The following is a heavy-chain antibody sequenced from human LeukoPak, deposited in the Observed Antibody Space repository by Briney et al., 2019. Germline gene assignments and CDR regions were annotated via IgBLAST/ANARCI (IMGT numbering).Heavy chain of an antibody. V-gene: IGHV4-39*07. CDR2: IYYTGNT. CDR1: GDSITGYY. D-gene: IGHD5-18*01. Sequence: SETLSLTCTVSGDSITGYYWGWIRQPPGKGLKWIGNIYYTGNTYYNASLKSRVTISVDTSKNQFSLKVISMTAADTAVYYCAGGYSYGYDYWGQGTLVTVSS. CDR3: AGGYSYGYDY. J-gene: IGHJ4*02.